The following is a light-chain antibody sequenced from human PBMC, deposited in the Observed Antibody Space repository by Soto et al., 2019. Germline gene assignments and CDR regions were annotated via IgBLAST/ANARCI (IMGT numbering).Light chain of an antibody. CDR3: QQYGNSPPIT. J-gene: IGKJ4*01. CDR1: QSLTSTY. Sequence: VVLTQSPDSLSLSPGERATLSCRASQSLTSTYVAWYQQKPGQAPRLLIYGASIRATGIPDRFSGSGSGTEFTLTISRLEPEDFAVYFCQQYGNSPPITFGGGTTVEI. V-gene: IGKV3-20*01. CDR2: GAS.